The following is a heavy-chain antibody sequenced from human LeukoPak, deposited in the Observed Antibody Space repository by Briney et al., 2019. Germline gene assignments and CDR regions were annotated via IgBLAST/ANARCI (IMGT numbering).Heavy chain of an antibody. J-gene: IGHJ5*02. CDR2: INPNSGGT. D-gene: IGHD3-9*01. V-gene: IGHV1-2*02. CDR1: GYTFTGYY. Sequence: GASVRVSCKASGYTFTGYYMHWVRQAPGQGLEWMGWINPNSGGTNYAQKFQGRVTMTRDTSISTAYMELSRLRSDDTAVYYCATAYYDILTGQENWFDPWGQGTLVTVSS. CDR3: ATAYYDILTGQENWFDP.